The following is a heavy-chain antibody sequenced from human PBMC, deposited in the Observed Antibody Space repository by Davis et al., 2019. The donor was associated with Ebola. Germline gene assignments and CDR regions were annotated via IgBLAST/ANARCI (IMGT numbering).Heavy chain of an antibody. D-gene: IGHD4-11*01. V-gene: IGHV3-48*02. J-gene: IGHJ4*02. CDR2: ITNGSDAI. CDR3: ARDYIFAFDF. CDR1: GFLFSDYS. Sequence: GESLKISCAASGFLFSDYSMNWVRQAPGKGLEWITYITNGSDAIHYADSVKGRFTVSRDNAKNSLFLQMNSLTDEDSAVYYCARDYIFAFDFWGQGTQVTVSS.